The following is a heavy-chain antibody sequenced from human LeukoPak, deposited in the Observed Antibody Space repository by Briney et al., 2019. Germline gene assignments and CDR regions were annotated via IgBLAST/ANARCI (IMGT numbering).Heavy chain of an antibody. CDR3: AKEGVSGSYRYYFDY. CDR1: GFTFSSYG. Sequence: GRSLRLSCAASGFTFSSYGMHWVRQAPGKGLEWVAVISYDGSNKYYADSVQGRFTISRDNSKNTLYLQMNSLRAEDTAVYYCAKEGVSGSYRYYFDYWGQGTLVTVSS. J-gene: IGHJ4*02. CDR2: ISYDGSNK. V-gene: IGHV3-30*18. D-gene: IGHD1-26*01.